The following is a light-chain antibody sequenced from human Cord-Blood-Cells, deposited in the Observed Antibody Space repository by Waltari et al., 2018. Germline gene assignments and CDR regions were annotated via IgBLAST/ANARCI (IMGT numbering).Light chain of an antibody. CDR2: SNT. J-gene: IGLJ3*02. V-gene: IGLV1-44*01. CDR1: SSNIGSNT. CDR3: AAWDDSLNAWV. Sequence: QSVLTQPPSASGTPGQRVTISCSGSSSNIGSNTVNWYQQLPGTAPKLLSYSNTPRPSGVPDRCSGPKSGTSASLAISGLQSEDEADYYCAAWDDSLNAWVFGGGTKLTVL.